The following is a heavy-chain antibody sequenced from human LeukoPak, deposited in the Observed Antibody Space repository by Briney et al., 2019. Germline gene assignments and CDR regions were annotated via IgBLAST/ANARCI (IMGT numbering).Heavy chain of an antibody. J-gene: IGHJ6*03. D-gene: IGHD6-13*01. CDR1: GGSISSSSYC. CDR3: ARRHSSSWYGGGYFYSYYLDV. V-gene: IGHV4-61*09. Sequence: PSQTLSLTCTVSGGSISSSSYCWSWIRQPAGKGPEWIGHIHTSGSTNYNPSLKSRVTISVDTSKNQFSLKLSSVTAADTAVFYCARRHSSSWYGGGYFYSYYLDVWGKGTTVTISS. CDR2: IHTSGST.